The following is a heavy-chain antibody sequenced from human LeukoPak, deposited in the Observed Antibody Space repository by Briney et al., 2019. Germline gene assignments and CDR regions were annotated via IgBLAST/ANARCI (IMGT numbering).Heavy chain of an antibody. Sequence: ASVKVSCKSSGYTVTNYGINWVRQAPGQGLEWMGWISGYNGDINYAQRLQGRVTMTTDTSTSTAYMELRSLSSDDTAVYYCARVLSREGYFDYWGQGTLVTVSS. J-gene: IGHJ4*02. V-gene: IGHV1-18*01. CDR2: ISGYNGDI. D-gene: IGHD5-24*01. CDR1: GYTVTNYG. CDR3: ARVLSREGYFDY.